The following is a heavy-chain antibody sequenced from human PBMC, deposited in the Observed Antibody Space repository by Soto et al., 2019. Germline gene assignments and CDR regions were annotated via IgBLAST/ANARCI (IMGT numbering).Heavy chain of an antibody. CDR3: ARDSREIKDGYNSGYFDY. Sequence: SETLSLTCTVSGGSISSYYWSWIRQPPGKGLKWIGYIYYSGSTNYNPSLKSRVTISVDTSKNQFSLKLSSVTAADTAVYYCARDSREIKDGYNSGYFDYWGQGTLVTVSS. D-gene: IGHD5-12*01. CDR2: IYYSGST. CDR1: GGSISSYY. V-gene: IGHV4-59*01. J-gene: IGHJ4*02.